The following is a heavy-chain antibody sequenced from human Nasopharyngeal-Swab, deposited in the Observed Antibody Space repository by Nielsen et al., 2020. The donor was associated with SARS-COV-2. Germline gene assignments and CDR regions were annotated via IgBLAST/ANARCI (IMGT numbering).Heavy chain of an antibody. V-gene: IGHV1-69*04. CDR1: GGTFSSYA. D-gene: IGHD4-23*01. CDR3: ARAMATVGAVYYYGMDV. Sequence: SVKVSCKASGGTFSSYAISWVRRAPGQGLEWMGRIIPILGIANYAQKFQGRVTITADKSTSTAYMELSSLRSEDTAVYYCARAMATVGAVYYYGMDVWGQGTTVTVSS. J-gene: IGHJ6*02. CDR2: IIPILGIA.